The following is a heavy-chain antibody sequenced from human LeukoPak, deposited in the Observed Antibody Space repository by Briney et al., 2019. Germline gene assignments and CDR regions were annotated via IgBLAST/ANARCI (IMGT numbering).Heavy chain of an antibody. CDR2: IYSGGST. CDR3: ARAGPIDY. J-gene: IGHJ4*02. V-gene: IGHV3-53*01. CDR1: GFIVSSKY. Sequence: GGSLRLSCAASGFIVSSKYMSWLRQATGKGLEWVSVIYSGGSTYYAASVEGRFTISRDNSKNTVYLQMNNLRVDDTAVYYCARAGPIDYWGQGTLVTVSS.